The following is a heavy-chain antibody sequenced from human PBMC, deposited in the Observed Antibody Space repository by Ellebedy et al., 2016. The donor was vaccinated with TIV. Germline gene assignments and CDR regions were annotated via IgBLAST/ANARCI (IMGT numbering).Heavy chain of an antibody. CDR3: AREYPDGMDV. V-gene: IGHV4-59*12. Sequence: SETLSLTCTVSGGSISSYYWSWIRQPPGKGLEWIGYIYYSGSTNYNPSLKSRVTISVDTSKNQFSLKLSSVTAADTAVYYCAREYPDGMDVWGQGTTVTVSS. J-gene: IGHJ6*02. CDR1: GGSISSYY. CDR2: IYYSGST.